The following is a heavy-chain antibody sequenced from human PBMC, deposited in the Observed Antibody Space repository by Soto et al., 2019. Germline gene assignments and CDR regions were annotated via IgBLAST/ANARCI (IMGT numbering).Heavy chain of an antibody. D-gene: IGHD3-22*01. CDR2: ISYDGSNK. Sequence: GVSLRLSCTAAGFNFSSYAMHWVRQAPGKGLEWVAVISYDGSNKYYADSVKGRFTISRDNSKNTLYLQMNSLRAEDTAVYYGTYDSSGMGMADYWGQGTLVTVSS. J-gene: IGHJ4*02. CDR1: GFNFSSYA. V-gene: IGHV3-30-3*01. CDR3: TYDSSGMGMADY.